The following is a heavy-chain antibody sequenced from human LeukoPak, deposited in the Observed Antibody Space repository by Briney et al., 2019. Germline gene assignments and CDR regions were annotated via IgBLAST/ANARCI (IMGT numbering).Heavy chain of an antibody. CDR2: IYYSGNT. Sequence: KPSETLSLTCTVSGGSIGSSSDYWGWIRQPPGKGLEWIGSIYYSGNTYYNPSLKSRVTISIDTSKKQFSLKLSSVTAADTAVYYCASTPSGSSAWYYFDKWGQGTLVTVSS. V-gene: IGHV4-39*01. J-gene: IGHJ4*02. D-gene: IGHD6-19*01. CDR3: ASTPSGSSAWYYFDK. CDR1: GGSIGSSSDY.